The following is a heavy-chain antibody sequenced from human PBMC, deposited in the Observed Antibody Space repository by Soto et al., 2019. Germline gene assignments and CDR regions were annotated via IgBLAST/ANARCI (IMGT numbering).Heavy chain of an antibody. V-gene: IGHV3-33*01. CDR3: ARDRTVGPPGVFDY. D-gene: IGHD3-10*01. Sequence: PGGSLRLSCAASGFTFSSYGMHWVRQAPGKGLEWVAVIWYDGSNKYYADSVKGRFTISRDNSKNTLYLQMNSLRAEDTAVYYCARDRTVGPPGVFDYWGQGTLVTVSS. CDR1: GFTFSSYG. J-gene: IGHJ4*02. CDR2: IWYDGSNK.